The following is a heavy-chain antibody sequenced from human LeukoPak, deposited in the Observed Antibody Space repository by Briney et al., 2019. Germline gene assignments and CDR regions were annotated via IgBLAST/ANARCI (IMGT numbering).Heavy chain of an antibody. CDR2: INKNTGNP. V-gene: IGHV7-4-1*02. D-gene: IGHD6-13*01. CDR3: ARDRPRIAAAGNRTQYYFDY. J-gene: IGHJ4*02. Sequence: GSVQDSCQASGCTLTSYPMHWVRQAPGQGLAWMGWINKNTGNPPYVRGLTGRLVFSLDTPDRKAYLQASSLTDEDTAVYYCARDRPRIAAAGNRTQYYFDYGGQGPLVTVSA. CDR1: GCTLTSYP.